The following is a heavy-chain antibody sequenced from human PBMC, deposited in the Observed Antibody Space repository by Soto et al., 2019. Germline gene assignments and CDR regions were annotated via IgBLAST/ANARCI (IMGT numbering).Heavy chain of an antibody. D-gene: IGHD3-9*01. CDR2: IRSKAYGGTT. CDR1: GFTFGDYA. Sequence: PGGSLRLSCTASGFTFGDYAMSWFRQAPGKGLEWVGFIRSKAYGGTTEYAASVKGRFTISRDDSKSIAYLQMNSLKTEDTAVYYCTREVLRYFDWLFPIAHFGYWGQGTLVTVS. CDR3: TREVLRYFDWLFPIAHFGY. J-gene: IGHJ4*02. V-gene: IGHV3-49*03.